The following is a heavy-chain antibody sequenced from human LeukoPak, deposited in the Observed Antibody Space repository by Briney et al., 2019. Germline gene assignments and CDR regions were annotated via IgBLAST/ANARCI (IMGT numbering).Heavy chain of an antibody. CDR1: GFTLSYYG. D-gene: IGHD5-12*01. V-gene: IGHV3-30*18. J-gene: IGHJ5*02. CDR3: VKGYNVRSRISCYGP. Sequence: PGRSLRLSSAPSGFTLSYYGMYWVSHAPEEGLEWVSFISHDGSAEYYGDSVKGRFTSSREDSKNTVFLEMNSLRAEDTAVYHCVKGYNVRSRISCYGPWGQGTLVTVSS. CDR2: ISHDGSAE.